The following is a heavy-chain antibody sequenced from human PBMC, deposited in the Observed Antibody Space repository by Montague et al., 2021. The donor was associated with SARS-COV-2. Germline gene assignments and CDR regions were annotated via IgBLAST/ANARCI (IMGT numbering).Heavy chain of an antibody. V-gene: IGHV2-70*01. Sequence: VKPTQTLTLTCTFSGFSLSTSGMCVSWIRQPPGKALEWLALIDWDDGKYYSTSLKTRLTISKDTSKNQVVLTMTNMDPVDTATYYCARIRDYDILTGSYSGFDYWGQGTLVTVSS. CDR1: GFSLSTSGMC. CDR2: IDWDDGK. J-gene: IGHJ4*02. D-gene: IGHD3-9*01. CDR3: ARIRDYDILTGSYSGFDY.